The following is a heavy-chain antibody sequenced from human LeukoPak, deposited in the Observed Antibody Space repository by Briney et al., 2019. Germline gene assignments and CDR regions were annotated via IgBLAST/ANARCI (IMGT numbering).Heavy chain of an antibody. V-gene: IGHV1-2*02. J-gene: IGHJ5*02. CDR1: GYTFTCYY. CDR3: ASYDFWSGEWFDP. CDR2: INLNSGEK. D-gene: IGHD3-3*01. Sequence: ASVKLSRKASGYTFTCYYMHWVRHAPGQGLEWMGWINLNSGEKYYAQKLQGRVTMTRDTYISTAYMEVSRLRSDDTAVYYCASYDFWSGEWFDPWGQGTLVTVSS.